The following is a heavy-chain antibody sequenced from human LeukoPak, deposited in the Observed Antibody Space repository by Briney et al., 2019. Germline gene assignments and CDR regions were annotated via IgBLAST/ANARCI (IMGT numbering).Heavy chain of an antibody. CDR1: GGSISRYY. CDR2: IYTSGST. J-gene: IGHJ4*02. D-gene: IGHD6-19*01. CDR3: ARESLGSGWSPYYFDY. Sequence: PSETLSLTCTVSGGSISRYYWSWIRQPAGKGLEWIGRIYTSGSTNYNPSLKSRVTMSVDTSKNQFSLKLSSVTAADTAVYYCARESLGSGWSPYYFDYWGQGTLVTVSS. V-gene: IGHV4-4*07.